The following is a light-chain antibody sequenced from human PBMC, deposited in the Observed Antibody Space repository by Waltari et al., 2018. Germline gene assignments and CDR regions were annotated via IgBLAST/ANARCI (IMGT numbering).Light chain of an antibody. CDR1: SSDVGTYDL. V-gene: IGLV2-23*02. Sequence: QSALTQPASVSGSPGQSITISCTGTSSDVGTYDLVSWYRQHPGKAPKLIIYEVNKRPSRVSNRFSGSKSGNTASLTISGLHAEDEADYYCCAYAGRTWVFGGGTKLTVL. CDR2: EVN. J-gene: IGLJ3*02. CDR3: CAYAGRTWV.